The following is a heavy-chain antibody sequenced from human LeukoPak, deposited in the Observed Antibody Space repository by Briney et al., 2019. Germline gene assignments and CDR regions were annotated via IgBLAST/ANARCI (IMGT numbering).Heavy chain of an antibody. Sequence: SETLSLTCTVSGGSISSYYWSWIRQPPGKGLEWIGYIYYSGSTNYNPSLKSRVTISVDTSKNQFSLKLSSVTAADTAVYYCASSDSSGYYPQDFQHWGQGTLVTVSS. J-gene: IGHJ1*01. CDR3: ASSDSSGYYPQDFQH. CDR1: GGSISSYY. D-gene: IGHD3-22*01. CDR2: IYYSGST. V-gene: IGHV4-59*12.